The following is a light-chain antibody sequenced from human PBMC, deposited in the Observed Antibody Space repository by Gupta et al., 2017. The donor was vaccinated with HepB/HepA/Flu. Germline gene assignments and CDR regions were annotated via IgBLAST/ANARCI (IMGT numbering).Light chain of an antibody. V-gene: IGKV3-11*01. CDR2: DAS. J-gene: IGKJ2*04. CDR1: QRVSSH. Sequence: EVVFTLSPATLPLSPGERATLSCRASQRVSSHLAWYQQKPGQAPRLLIYDASVRAADIPARFSGRESGTDFTLIISSLEPEDFAIYYCQQWVDGRPCSFGQGTKVEIK. CDR3: QQWVDGRPCS.